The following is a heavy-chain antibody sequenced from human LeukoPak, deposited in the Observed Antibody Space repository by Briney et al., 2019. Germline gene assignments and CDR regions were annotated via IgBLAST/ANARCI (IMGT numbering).Heavy chain of an antibody. D-gene: IGHD6-13*01. J-gene: IGHJ4*02. CDR2: ISSSSSYI. Sequence: GGSLRLSCAASGFTFSSYSMNWVRQAPGKGLEWVSSISSSSSYIYYADSVKGRFTISRDNAKNSLHLQMNSLRAEDTAVYYCARDYSSPGNFDYWGQGTLVTVSS. CDR1: GFTFSSYS. V-gene: IGHV3-21*01. CDR3: ARDYSSPGNFDY.